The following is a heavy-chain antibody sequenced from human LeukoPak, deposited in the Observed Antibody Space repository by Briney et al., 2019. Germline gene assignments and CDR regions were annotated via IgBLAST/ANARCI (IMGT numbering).Heavy chain of an antibody. CDR3: ARDRVAAAPHFDY. CDR1: GYTFTSYA. CDR2: INAGNGNT. V-gene: IGHV1-3*01. J-gene: IGHJ4*02. D-gene: IGHD6-13*01. Sequence: ASVKVSCKASGYTFTSYAMHWVRQAPGQRLEGMGWINAGNGNTKYSQKFQGRVTITRDTSASTAYMELSSLRSEDTAVYYCARDRVAAAPHFDYWGQGTLVTVSS.